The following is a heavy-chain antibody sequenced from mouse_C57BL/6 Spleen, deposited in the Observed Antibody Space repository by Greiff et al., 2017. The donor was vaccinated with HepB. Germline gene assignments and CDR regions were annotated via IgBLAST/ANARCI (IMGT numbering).Heavy chain of an antibody. CDR1: GYSITSGYS. CDR3: ARGGDVAWFAY. V-gene: IGHV3-6*01. D-gene: IGHD3-3*01. J-gene: IGHJ3*01. CDR2: ISYDGSN. Sequence: ESGPGLVKPSQSLSLTCSVTGYSITSGYSWNWIRQFPGNQLEWMGYISYDGSNNYNPSLKNRISITRDTSKNQFFLKLNSVTTEDTATYYCARGGDVAWFAYWGQGTLVTVSA.